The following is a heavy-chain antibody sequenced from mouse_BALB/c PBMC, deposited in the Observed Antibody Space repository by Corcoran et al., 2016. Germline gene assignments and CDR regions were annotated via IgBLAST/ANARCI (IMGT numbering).Heavy chain of an antibody. D-gene: IGHD1-2*01. CDR2: INPYNDGT. V-gene: IGHV1S136*01. J-gene: IGHJ2*01. Sequence: EVQLQQSGPYLVKPGASVKMSCKASGYTFTSYVMHWVKQKPGQGLEWIGYINPYNDGTKYNEKVKGKATLASDKSSSTAYMELSSLTSEDSADYYCARRDYGYKELYYWGQGTAITVSS. CDR1: GYTFTSYV. CDR3: ARRDYGYKELYY.